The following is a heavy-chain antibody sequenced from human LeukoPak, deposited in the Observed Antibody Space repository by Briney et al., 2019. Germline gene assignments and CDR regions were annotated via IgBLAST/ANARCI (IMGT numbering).Heavy chain of an antibody. CDR3: ARAGYSGSDFSV. J-gene: IGHJ6*04. V-gene: IGHV4-59*01. CDR2: IYYSGST. D-gene: IGHD5-12*01. CDR1: GGSFSSYY. Sequence: SETLSLTCTLSGGSFSSYYWSWIRQPPGKGLEWIGYIYYSGSTNYNPSLKSRVTISVDTSKNQFFLMLSSVTATDTAVYYCARAGYSGSDFSVWGKGSTVTVSS.